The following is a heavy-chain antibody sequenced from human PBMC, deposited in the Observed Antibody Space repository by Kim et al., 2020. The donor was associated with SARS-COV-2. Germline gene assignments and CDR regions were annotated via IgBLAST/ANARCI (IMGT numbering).Heavy chain of an antibody. CDR2: IIPIFGTA. CDR3: ARVLWGSGRRAFDI. Sequence: SVKVSCKASGGTFSSYAISWVRQAPGQGLEWMGGIIPIFGTANYAQKFQGRVTITADESTSTAYMELSSLRSEDTAVYYCARVLWGSGRRAFDIWGQGTMVTVSS. J-gene: IGHJ3*02. D-gene: IGHD3-10*01. V-gene: IGHV1-69*13. CDR1: GGTFSSYA.